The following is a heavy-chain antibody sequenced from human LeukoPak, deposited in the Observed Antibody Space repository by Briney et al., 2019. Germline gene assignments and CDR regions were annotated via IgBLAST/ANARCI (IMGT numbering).Heavy chain of an antibody. V-gene: IGHV3-43*01. J-gene: IGHJ6*02. CDR2: ISWDGGST. D-gene: IGHD5-18*01. CDR3: AKDRWIQSISGMDV. Sequence: GGSLRLSCAASGFTFDDYTMHWARQAPGKGLEWVSLISWDGGSTYYADSVRGRFTISRDNSKNSLYLQMNSLRTEDTALYYCAKDRWIQSISGMDVWGQGTTVTVSS. CDR1: GFTFDDYT.